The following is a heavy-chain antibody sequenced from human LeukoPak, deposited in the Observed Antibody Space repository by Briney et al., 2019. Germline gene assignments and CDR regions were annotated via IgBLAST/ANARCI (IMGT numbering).Heavy chain of an antibody. CDR1: GFTFSSFG. D-gene: IGHD7-27*01. Sequence: GGSLRLSCAAFGFTFSSFGMHWVRQAPGKGLEWVAFIRFDGSNEYYTDSVKGRFTISRDNSKNTLTLQMNSLRPEDTAVYYCAKDLGMGTRIDFRGQGTLVTVSS. J-gene: IGHJ4*02. CDR3: AKDLGMGTRIDF. V-gene: IGHV3-30*02. CDR2: IRFDGSNE.